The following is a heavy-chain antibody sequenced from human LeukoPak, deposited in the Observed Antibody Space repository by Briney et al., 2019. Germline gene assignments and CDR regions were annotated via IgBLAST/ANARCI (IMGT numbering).Heavy chain of an antibody. CDR3: ARDLGSGDYLRKYFDL. CDR2: ISSSSSFK. CDR1: GFTFSSYT. Sequence: PGGSLRLSCVGSGFTFSSYTVNWVRQAPGKRPEWVSSISSSSSFKQYADSAKGRFTISRDNAKNSLYLQMSGLGGEDTAVYYCARDLGSGDYLRKYFDLWGRGTLVAVSS. D-gene: IGHD4-17*01. J-gene: IGHJ2*01. V-gene: IGHV3-21*06.